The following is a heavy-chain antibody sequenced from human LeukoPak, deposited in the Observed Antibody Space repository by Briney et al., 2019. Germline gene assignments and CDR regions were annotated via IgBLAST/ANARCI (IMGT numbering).Heavy chain of an antibody. Sequence: ASVKVSCKASGGTFSSYAISWVRQAPGQGLEWMGWMNPNSGNTGYAQKFQGRVTMTRNTSISTAYMELSSLRSEDTAVYYCASSGSFSWGQGTLVTVSA. J-gene: IGHJ5*02. CDR1: GGTFSSYA. V-gene: IGHV1-8*02. D-gene: IGHD3-10*01. CDR3: ASSGSFS. CDR2: MNPNSGNT.